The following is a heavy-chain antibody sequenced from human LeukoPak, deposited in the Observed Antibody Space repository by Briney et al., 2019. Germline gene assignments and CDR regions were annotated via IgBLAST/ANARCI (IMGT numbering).Heavy chain of an antibody. CDR1: DTSINTYY. V-gene: IGHV4-4*07. J-gene: IGHJ3*02. CDR3: ARYIVSYPHDAFDI. CDR2: IYTTGTT. Sequence: SETLSLTCTVSDTSINTYYWSWIRQPAGKGLEWIGHIYTTGTTNYNPSLKSRVTISVDTSKKQFSLKLSSVTAADTAFYYCARYIVSYPHDAFDIWGQGTMVTVSS. D-gene: IGHD1-26*01.